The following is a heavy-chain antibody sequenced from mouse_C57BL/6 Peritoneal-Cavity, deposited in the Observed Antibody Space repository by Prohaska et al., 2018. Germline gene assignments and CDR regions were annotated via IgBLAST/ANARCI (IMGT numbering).Heavy chain of an antibody. CDR1: GIDFSRYW. CDR2: INPDSSTI. J-gene: IGHJ3*01. Sequence: EVKLLQSGGGLVQPGGSLKLSCAASGIDFSRYWMSWVRRAPGKGLEWIGEINPDSSTINYAPSRKDKFIISRDNAKNTLYLQMSKVRSEDTALYYCATYYSNDWFAYWGQVTLVTVAA. D-gene: IGHD2-5*01. CDR3: ATYYSNDWFAY. V-gene: IGHV4-1*01.